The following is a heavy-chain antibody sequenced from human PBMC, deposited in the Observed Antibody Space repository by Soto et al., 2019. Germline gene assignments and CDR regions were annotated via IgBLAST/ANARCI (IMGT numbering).Heavy chain of an antibody. Sequence: ASVKVSCKASGGTFSSYAISWVRQAPGQGLEWMGGIIPIFGTANYAQKFQGRVTITADESTSTAYMELSSLRSEDTAVYYCARENLTGITIIYYGMDVWGQGTTVTVSS. D-gene: IGHD3-9*01. CDR1: GGTFSSYA. J-gene: IGHJ6*02. CDR2: IIPIFGTA. V-gene: IGHV1-69*13. CDR3: ARENLTGITIIYYGMDV.